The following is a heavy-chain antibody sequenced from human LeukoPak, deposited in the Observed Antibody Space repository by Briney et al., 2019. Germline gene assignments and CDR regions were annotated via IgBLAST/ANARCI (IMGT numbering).Heavy chain of an antibody. CDR1: GYSFTSHA. J-gene: IGHJ4*02. Sequence: ASVKVSCKVSGYSFTSHAMNWVRRAPGQGLEWMGWINTNTGNPTYAQGFRGRFVFSLDTSASTAYLNITSLKAEDTAVYYCARVVGISLVRGALYYIDHWGQGTQVTVTS. V-gene: IGHV7-4-1*02. CDR3: ARVVGISLVRGALYYIDH. D-gene: IGHD3-10*01. CDR2: INTNTGNP.